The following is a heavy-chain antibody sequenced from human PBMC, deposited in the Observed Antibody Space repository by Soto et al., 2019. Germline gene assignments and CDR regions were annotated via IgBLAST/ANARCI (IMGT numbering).Heavy chain of an antibody. Sequence: GSLRLSCAASGFIFKNYVMSWVRQAPGKGLEWVAAITDTGSHKYYADSVKGRFTLSRDNSRNTVYLQMYGLRADDTALYYCAKPSVPRPRKTVTFDFWGQGTLVTVSS. CDR3: AKPSVPRPRKTVTFDF. V-gene: IGHV3-23*01. CDR2: ITDTGSHK. CDR1: GFIFKNYV. D-gene: IGHD4-17*01. J-gene: IGHJ5*01.